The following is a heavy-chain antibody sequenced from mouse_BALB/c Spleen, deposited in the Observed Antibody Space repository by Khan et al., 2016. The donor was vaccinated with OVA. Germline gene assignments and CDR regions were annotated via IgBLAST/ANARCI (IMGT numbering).Heavy chain of an antibody. V-gene: IGHV3-2*02. CDR1: GYSITSDYA. J-gene: IGHJ2*01. CDR3: EISIMAN. CDR2: ISYSGST. Sequence: EVQLVESGPGLVKPSQSLSLTCTVTGYSITSDYAWNWIRQFPGNKLEWMGYISYSGSTSYNPSLTRRISITRDTSKNQFFLQLNSVTTEDTATYYCEISIMANWGQGTTLTVAS.